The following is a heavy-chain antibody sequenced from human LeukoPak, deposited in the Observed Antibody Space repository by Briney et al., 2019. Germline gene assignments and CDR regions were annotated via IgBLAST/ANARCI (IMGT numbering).Heavy chain of an antibody. CDR1: GFTVSSNY. Sequence: GGSLRLSCAASGFTVSSNYMSWVRQAPGKGLEWVSAISGSGGSTYYADSVKGRFTISRDNSKNTLYLQMNSLRAEDTAVYYCGGSAAHYYYMDVWGKGTTVTVSS. J-gene: IGHJ6*03. D-gene: IGHD2-2*01. CDR2: ISGSGGST. V-gene: IGHV3-23*01. CDR3: GGSAAHYYYMDV.